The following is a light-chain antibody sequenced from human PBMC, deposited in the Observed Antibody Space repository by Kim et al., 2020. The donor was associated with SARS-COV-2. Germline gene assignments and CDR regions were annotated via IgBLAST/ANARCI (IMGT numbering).Light chain of an antibody. CDR1: SSNIGGNP. CDR2: SNN. V-gene: IGLV1-44*01. J-gene: IGLJ3*02. CDR3: AALDDSLNGWV. Sequence: QSVLTQPPSASGTPGQRVSISCSGSSSNIGGNPVNWYQQLPGTAPKLPIYSNNQRPSGVPDRFSGSKSDTSASLAISGLQSEDEADYYCAALDDSLNGWVFGGGTKLTVL.